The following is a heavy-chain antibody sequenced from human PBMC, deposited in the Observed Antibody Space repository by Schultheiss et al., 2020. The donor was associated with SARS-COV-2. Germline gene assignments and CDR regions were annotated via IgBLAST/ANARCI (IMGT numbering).Heavy chain of an antibody. CDR3: ARVQRDSGSYPVDFDY. D-gene: IGHD1-26*01. CDR1: GGTISSSSYY. Sequence: SETLSLTCTVSGGTISSSSYYWGWIRQPPGKGLEWIGSIYYSGSTYYNPSLKSRVTISVDTSKNQFSLKLSSVTAADTAVYYCARVQRDSGSYPVDFDYWGQGTLVTVSS. V-gene: IGHV4-39*07. J-gene: IGHJ4*02. CDR2: IYYSGST.